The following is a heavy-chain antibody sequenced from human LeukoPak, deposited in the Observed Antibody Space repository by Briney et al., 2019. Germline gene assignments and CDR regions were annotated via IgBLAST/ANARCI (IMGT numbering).Heavy chain of an antibody. D-gene: IGHD3-10*01. V-gene: IGHV1-2*02. CDR2: INPNSGGT. CDR3: ARTYYYGSGSYYRLDY. J-gene: IGHJ4*02. CDR1: GYTFTGYY. Sequence: ASVKVSCKASGYTFTGYYMHWVRQAPGQGLEWMGWINPNSGGTNYAQKFQGRVTMTRDTSISTAYMELSRLRSDDTAVYYCARTYYYGSGSYYRLDYWGQGTLDTVFS.